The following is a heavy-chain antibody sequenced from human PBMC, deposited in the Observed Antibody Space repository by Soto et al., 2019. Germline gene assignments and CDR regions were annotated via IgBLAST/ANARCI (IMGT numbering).Heavy chain of an antibody. CDR1: GGPFSGYF. Sequence: SETLSLTCAAYGGPFSGYFWSWVRQPPGKGLEWIGEINHSGSTNYNPSLKSRVTISVDTSKNQFSLKLSSVTAADTAVYYCARGEDSSGYSDAFDIWGQGTMVTVSS. D-gene: IGHD3-22*01. V-gene: IGHV4-34*01. CDR3: ARGEDSSGYSDAFDI. J-gene: IGHJ3*02. CDR2: INHSGST.